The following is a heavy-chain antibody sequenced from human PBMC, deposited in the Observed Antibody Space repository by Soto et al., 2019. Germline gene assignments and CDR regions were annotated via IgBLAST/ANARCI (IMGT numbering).Heavy chain of an antibody. CDR1: GFTLSGYA. D-gene: IGHD2-2*01. CDR2: ISTSGKTI. V-gene: IGHV3-48*02. Sequence: VQLVESGGGLVQPGGSLRLSCAASGFTLSGYAMNWVRQAPGKGLEWVAFISTSGKTISYADSVMGRFTISKDIAKYSRYLQKNSLRNEDTVVYYCVRNQATGRSWVHLASGGRETLVTFSS. CDR3: VRNQATGRSWVHLAS. J-gene: IGHJ4*02.